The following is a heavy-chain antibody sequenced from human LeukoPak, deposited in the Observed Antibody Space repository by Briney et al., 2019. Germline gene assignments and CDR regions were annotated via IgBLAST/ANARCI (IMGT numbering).Heavy chain of an antibody. CDR1: GFPFSSYS. V-gene: IGHV3-21*01. D-gene: IGHD6-6*01. Sequence: PGGSLRLPCAASGFPFSSYSMNWVRQAPGKGLEWVSFVSGSSTYIYYADSVKGRFTISRDNAKNSLYLQMNSLRAEDTAVYYCARVGSIAAPGPFDYWGQGTLVTVSS. CDR2: VSGSSTYI. J-gene: IGHJ4*02. CDR3: ARVGSIAAPGPFDY.